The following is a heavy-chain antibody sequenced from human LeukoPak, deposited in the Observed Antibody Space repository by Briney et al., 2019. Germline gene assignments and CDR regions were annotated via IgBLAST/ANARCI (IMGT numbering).Heavy chain of an antibody. V-gene: IGHV1-24*01. CDR1: GYTVTELS. D-gene: IGHD6-13*01. CDR3: ATDSSSWYGYFQH. Sequence: GASVKVSCKVSGYTVTELSMHWVRQAPGKGLEWMGGFDPEDGETIYAQKFQGRVTMTEDTSTDTAYMELSSLRSEDTAVYYCATDSSSWYGYFQHWGQGTLVTVSS. CDR2: FDPEDGET. J-gene: IGHJ1*01.